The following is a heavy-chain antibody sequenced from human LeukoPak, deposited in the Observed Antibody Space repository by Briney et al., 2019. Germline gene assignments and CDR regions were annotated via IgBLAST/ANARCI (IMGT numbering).Heavy chain of an antibody. CDR2: ISGSGGST. D-gene: IGHD1-26*01. Sequence: GGSLRLSCAASGSTFSNYAMNWVRQAPGRGLEWVSAISGSGGSTYYADSVKGRFTISRDNSKNTLYLQMNSLRAEDTAVYYCAKDLAGSGSYSFDYWGQGTLVTVSS. CDR1: GSTFSNYA. J-gene: IGHJ4*02. CDR3: AKDLAGSGSYSFDY. V-gene: IGHV3-23*01.